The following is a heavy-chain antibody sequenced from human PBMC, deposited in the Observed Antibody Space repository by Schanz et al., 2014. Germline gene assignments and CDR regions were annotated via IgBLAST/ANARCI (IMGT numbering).Heavy chain of an antibody. CDR3: ARDSGSSSWSPSDY. D-gene: IGHD6-13*01. J-gene: IGHJ4*02. CDR2: INWNGGSI. V-gene: IGHV3-20*04. CDR1: GFGFDDYA. Sequence: EVQLVESGGGVVRPGGSLRLSCAASGFGFDDYAMSWVRQAPGKGLEWVSGINWNGGSIGYADSVKGRFTISRDNAKNTHYLQMNSLRAEDTAIYYCARDSGSSSWSPSDYWGQGTLVTVSS.